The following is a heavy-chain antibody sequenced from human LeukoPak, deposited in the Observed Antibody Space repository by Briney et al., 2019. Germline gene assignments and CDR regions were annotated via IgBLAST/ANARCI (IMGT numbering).Heavy chain of an antibody. D-gene: IGHD2-2*02. CDR3: ARGSYCSSTSCYTRRNPFDY. Sequence: SETLSLTCAVYGGSFSGYYWSWIRQPPGKGLEWIGEINHSGSTNYNPSLKSRVTISVDTSKNQFSLKLSSVTAADTAVYYCARGSYCSSTSCYTRRNPFDYWGQGTLVTVSS. CDR2: INHSGST. CDR1: GGSFSGYY. J-gene: IGHJ4*02. V-gene: IGHV4-34*01.